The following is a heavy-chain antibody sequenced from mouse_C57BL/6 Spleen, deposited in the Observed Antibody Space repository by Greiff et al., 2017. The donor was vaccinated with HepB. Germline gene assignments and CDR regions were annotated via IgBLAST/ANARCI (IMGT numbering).Heavy chain of an antibody. Sequence: VQLQQSGPELVKPGASVKMSCKASGYTFTDYNMHWVKQSHGKSLEWIGYINPNNGGTSYNQKFKGKATLTVNKSSSTAYMELRSLTSEDSAVYYCARYYYYGSSLGFDVWGTGTTVTVSS. CDR2: INPNNGGT. CDR1: GYTFTDYN. D-gene: IGHD1-1*01. CDR3: ARYYYYGSSLGFDV. V-gene: IGHV1-22*01. J-gene: IGHJ1*03.